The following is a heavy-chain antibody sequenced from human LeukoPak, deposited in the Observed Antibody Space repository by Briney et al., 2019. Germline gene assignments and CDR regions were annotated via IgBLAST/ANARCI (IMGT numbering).Heavy chain of an antibody. CDR1: GFTFSNYW. D-gene: IGHD4-17*01. V-gene: IGHV3-74*01. CDR3: ARDRSWYGDHGDGFDI. Sequence: PGGSLRLSCAASGFTFSNYWMHWVRQGPGKGLVWVSRINSDGRLTSYADSVKGRFTISRDNAKNTLYLQMNSLRAEDTAVYYCARDRSWYGDHGDGFDIWGQGTMVTVSS. CDR2: INSDGRLT. J-gene: IGHJ3*02.